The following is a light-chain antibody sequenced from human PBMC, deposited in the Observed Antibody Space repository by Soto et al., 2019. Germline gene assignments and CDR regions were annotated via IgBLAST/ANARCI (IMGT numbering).Light chain of an antibody. CDR1: QSVSISY. V-gene: IGKV3-20*01. J-gene: IGKJ4*01. Sequence: EIVLTQSPATLSVSPGERATLSCRASQSVSISYLALSQQKPGQAPRLLIYDAPSRATRIPDRFSGSGSGTDFTLTISRLEPEDFAVYYCQQYGSSPLTLGGGTKVDI. CDR3: QQYGSSPLT. CDR2: DAP.